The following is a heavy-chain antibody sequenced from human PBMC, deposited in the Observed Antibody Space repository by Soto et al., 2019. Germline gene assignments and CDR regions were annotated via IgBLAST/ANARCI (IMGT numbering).Heavy chain of an antibody. CDR3: ARDSHCGGDCSLYYFDY. Sequence: FLRLSFAASGFTFSTYAMYWVRQAPGKGLEWVAVISYGGSKKYYADSVKGRFTISRDNPKNRLYLQMNSLRADDTAVYYCARDSHCGGDCSLYYFDYWGQGTLVTVSS. V-gene: IGHV3-30-3*01. J-gene: IGHJ4*02. CDR1: GFTFSTYA. CDR2: ISYGGSKK. D-gene: IGHD2-21*02.